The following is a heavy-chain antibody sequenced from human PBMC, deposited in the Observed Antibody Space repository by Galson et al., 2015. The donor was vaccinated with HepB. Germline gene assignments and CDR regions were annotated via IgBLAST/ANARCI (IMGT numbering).Heavy chain of an antibody. CDR1: GGTFSSYA. CDR3: ARGVRWLQLAEYFQH. CDR2: IIPIFGTA. Sequence: SVKVSCKASGGTFSSYAISWVRQAPGQGLEWMGGIIPIFGTANYAQKFQGRVTITADESTSTAYMELSSLRSEDTAVYYCARGVRWLQLAEYFQHWGQGTLVTVSS. D-gene: IGHD5-24*01. V-gene: IGHV1-69*13. J-gene: IGHJ1*01.